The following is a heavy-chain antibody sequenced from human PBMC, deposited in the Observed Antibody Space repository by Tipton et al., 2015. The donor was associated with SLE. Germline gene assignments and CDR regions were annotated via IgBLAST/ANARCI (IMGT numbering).Heavy chain of an antibody. V-gene: IGHV4-59*12. D-gene: IGHD2-8*01. CDR1: GSSPNQYF. CDR3: VRLRSKVLIDY. J-gene: IGHJ4*02. Sequence: TLSLTCGVYGSSPNQYFWSLVRQRLGNIQEWMGKIYFSGTTHYNPSLKSRVTISVDTSKNQFSLEVRSVTAADTAVYQCVRLRSKVLIDYWGQGTLFTVSS. CDR2: IYFSGTT.